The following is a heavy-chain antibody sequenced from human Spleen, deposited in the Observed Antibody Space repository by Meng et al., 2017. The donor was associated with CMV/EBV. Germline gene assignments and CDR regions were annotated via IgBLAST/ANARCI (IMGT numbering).Heavy chain of an antibody. CDR2: IKSKTDGGTT. CDR1: GFTFSNAW. D-gene: IGHD3-22*01. J-gene: IGHJ4*02. Sequence: ETLSLTCAASGFTFSNAWMSWVRQAQGKGLEWVGRIKSKTDGGTTDYPAPVKGRFTISRDDSKNTLHLQMNSLKTDDTAVYYCTTLGAYYDSSGYLMGDYWGQGTLVTVSS. V-gene: IGHV3-15*01. CDR3: TTLGAYYDSSGYLMGDY.